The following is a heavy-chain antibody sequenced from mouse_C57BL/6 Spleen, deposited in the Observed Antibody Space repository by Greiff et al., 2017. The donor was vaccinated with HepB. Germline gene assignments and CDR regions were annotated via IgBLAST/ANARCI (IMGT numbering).Heavy chain of an antibody. CDR1: GYTFTDYY. CDR3: ARFPITTVVATGYFDV. CDR2: IFPGSGST. D-gene: IGHD1-1*01. Sequence: QVQLQQSGPELVKPGASVKISCKASGYTFTDYYINWVKQRPGQGLEWIGWIFPGSGSTYYNEKFKGKATLTVDKSSSTAYMLLSSLTSEDSAVYFCARFPITTVVATGYFDVWGTGTTVTVSS. V-gene: IGHV1-75*01. J-gene: IGHJ1*03.